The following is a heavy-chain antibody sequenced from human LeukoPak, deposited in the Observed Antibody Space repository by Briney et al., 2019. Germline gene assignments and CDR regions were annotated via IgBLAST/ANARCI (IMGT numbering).Heavy chain of an antibody. CDR2: ISGSGCST. CDR1: GFTFSSYA. CDR3: AKPPTVYYYYSGMDV. D-gene: IGHD4-17*01. V-gene: IGHV3-23*01. Sequence: GGSLRLSCAASGFTFSSYAMSWVCQAPGKGLEWGSAISGSGCSTYYADSVKGRFTISRDNSKNTLYLQMNSLRAEDTAVYYCAKPPTVYYYYSGMDVWGPGTTVTVSS. J-gene: IGHJ6*02.